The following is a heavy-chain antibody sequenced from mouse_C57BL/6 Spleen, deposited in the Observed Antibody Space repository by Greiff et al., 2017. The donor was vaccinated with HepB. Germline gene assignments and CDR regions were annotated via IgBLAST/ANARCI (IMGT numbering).Heavy chain of an antibody. Sequence: QVQLQQSGAELVKPGASVKLSCKASGYTFTSYWMHWVKQRPGQGLEWIGMIHPNSGSTNYNEKFKSKATLTVDKSSSTAYMQLSSLTSEDSAVYYCARERGIYYGYDVSYWGQGTTLTVSS. CDR1: GYTFTSYW. V-gene: IGHV1-64*01. J-gene: IGHJ2*01. CDR3: ARERGIYYGYDVSY. CDR2: IHPNSGST. D-gene: IGHD2-2*01.